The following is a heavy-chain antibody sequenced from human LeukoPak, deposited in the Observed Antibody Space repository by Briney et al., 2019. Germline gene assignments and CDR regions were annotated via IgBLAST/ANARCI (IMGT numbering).Heavy chain of an antibody. Sequence: GGSLRLSCEASTFTFSPGWMSWVRQAPGKGLEWVAMMKRDGSEKLYVDSVRGRFTISRDNAKNSLYLQMDSLRDEDSALYYCASLDSAHPSGVHWGQGTLVTVSS. D-gene: IGHD5-18*01. CDR2: MKRDGSEK. CDR3: ASLDSAHPSGVH. CDR1: TFTFSPGW. V-gene: IGHV3-7*01. J-gene: IGHJ4*02.